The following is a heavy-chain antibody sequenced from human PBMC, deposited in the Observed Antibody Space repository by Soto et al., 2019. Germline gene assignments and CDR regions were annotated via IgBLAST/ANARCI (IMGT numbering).Heavy chain of an antibody. CDR1: GLTFSDYY. J-gene: IGHJ4*02. V-gene: IGHV3-11*01. D-gene: IGHD6-19*01. CDR2: ISSSGSST. Sequence: QVQLVESGGGLVKPGGSLRLSCAASGLTFSDYYMSWIRQAPGKGLEWVSYISSSGSSTYYVDSGKGRFTISGDNAKNSLYLQMNSLRAEDTAVYYCASHTGYSSGWAFDYWGQGTLVTISS. CDR3: ASHTGYSSGWAFDY.